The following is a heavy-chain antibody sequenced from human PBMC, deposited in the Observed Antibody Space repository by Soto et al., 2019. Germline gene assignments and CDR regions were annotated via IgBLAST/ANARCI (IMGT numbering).Heavy chain of an antibody. V-gene: IGHV3-23*01. CDR2: LTASGLNT. D-gene: IGHD2-15*01. Sequence: EVQLLESGGGLVQPGGSLRLCCSASGFNFGSYGMSWVRQAPGKGLEWVSGLTASGLNTYYTDSVKGRFTISRDNSRNTVYLQMSGLRVEDTAVFHCAKGLGNATEVWGQGTTVTVSS. CDR1: GFNFGSYG. CDR3: AKGLGNATEV. J-gene: IGHJ6*02.